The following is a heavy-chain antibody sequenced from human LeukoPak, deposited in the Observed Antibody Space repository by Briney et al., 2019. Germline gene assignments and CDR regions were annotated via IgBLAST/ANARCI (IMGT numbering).Heavy chain of an antibody. CDR3: AKHKENCGDSCLDDY. CDR2: IIPIFGTA. D-gene: IGHD4-17*01. V-gene: IGHV1-69*13. Sequence: ASVKVSCKASGGTFSSYAISWVRQAPGQGLEWMGGIIPIFGTANYAQKFQGRVTITADESTSTAYMELSSLRSEDTAVYYCAKHKENCGDSCLDDYWGQGTLVTVSS. J-gene: IGHJ4*02. CDR1: GGTFSSYA.